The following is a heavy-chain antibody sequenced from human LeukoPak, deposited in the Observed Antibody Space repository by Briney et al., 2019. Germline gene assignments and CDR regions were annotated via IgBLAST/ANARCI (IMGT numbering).Heavy chain of an antibody. J-gene: IGHJ5*02. CDR3: ASDRSGGSCYECWFDP. Sequence: GGSLRLSCAASGFTFSSYWMSWVRQAPGKGLEWVANIKQDGSEKYYVDSVKGRFTISRDNAKNSLYLQRNSLRAEDTAVYYCASDRSGGSCYECWFDPWGQGTLVTVSS. D-gene: IGHD2-15*01. CDR2: IKQDGSEK. V-gene: IGHV3-7*01. CDR1: GFTFSSYW.